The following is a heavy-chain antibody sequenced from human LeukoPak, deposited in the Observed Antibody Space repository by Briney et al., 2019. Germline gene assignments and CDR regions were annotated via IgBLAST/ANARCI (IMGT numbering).Heavy chain of an antibody. CDR1: GFTFSSYS. Sequence: GRCLRLSCAASGFTFSSYSMHWVRQAPCKGLEWVAVISYDGSNKYYADSVKGRFTISRDNSKNTLYLQMNSLRAEDTAVYYCARGATYYDFWSGYSPRDYWGQGTLVTVSS. D-gene: IGHD3-3*01. CDR3: ARGATYYDFWSGYSPRDY. V-gene: IGHV3-30-3*01. J-gene: IGHJ4*02. CDR2: ISYDGSNK.